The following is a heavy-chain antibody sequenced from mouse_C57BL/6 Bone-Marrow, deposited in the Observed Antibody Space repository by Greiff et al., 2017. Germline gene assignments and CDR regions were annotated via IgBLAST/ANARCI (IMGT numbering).Heavy chain of an antibody. CDR3: AREGLPYAMDY. CDR2: ILPGSGST. CDR1: GYTFTGYW. Sequence: QVQLQQSGAELMKPGASVKLSCKATGYTFTGYWIEWVKQRPGHGLEWIGEILPGSGSTNYNEKFKGKATFPADTSSNTAYLQLSSLTTEDSAIYYCAREGLPYAMDYWGQGTSVTVSS. D-gene: IGHD3-1*01. J-gene: IGHJ4*01. V-gene: IGHV1-9*01.